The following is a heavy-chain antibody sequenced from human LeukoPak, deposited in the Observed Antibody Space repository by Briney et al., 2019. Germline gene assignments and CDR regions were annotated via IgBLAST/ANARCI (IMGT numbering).Heavy chain of an antibody. D-gene: IGHD3-10*01. CDR2: INHSGST. Sequence: SETLSLTCAVYGGSFSGYYWSWIRQPPGKGLDWIGEINHSGSTNYNPSLKSRVTISVDTSKNQFSLKLSSVTAADTAVYYCALMVRGVMDYFDYWGQGTLVTVSS. J-gene: IGHJ4*02. CDR3: ALMVRGVMDYFDY. CDR1: GGSFSGYY. V-gene: IGHV4-34*01.